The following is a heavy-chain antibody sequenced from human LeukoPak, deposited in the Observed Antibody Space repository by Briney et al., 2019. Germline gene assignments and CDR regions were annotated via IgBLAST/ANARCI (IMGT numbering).Heavy chain of an antibody. CDR2: LSADNGKT. CDR3: ASLRYGHTFYI. D-gene: IGHD4-17*01. V-gene: IGHV1-18*01. Sequence: ASVRVSCKASGFAFTDYGLGWVRQAPGQGLEWMGWLSADNGKTNYAQRVQDRVTMTTDTSTTTAYMELRSLRPNDTAVYYCASLRYGHTFYIWGQGTLVTVSS. J-gene: IGHJ3*02. CDR1: GFAFTDYG.